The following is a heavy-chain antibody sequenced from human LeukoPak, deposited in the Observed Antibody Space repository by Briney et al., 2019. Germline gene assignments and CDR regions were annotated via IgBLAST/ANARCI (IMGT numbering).Heavy chain of an antibody. CDR1: GFTFSSYG. V-gene: IGHV3-33*01. CDR3: ARDCLESQSNAFDM. J-gene: IGHJ3*02. D-gene: IGHD1-1*01. Sequence: GRSLRLSRAASGFTFSSYGMHWVRQAPGKGLEWVAVIWYDGSNKYYADSVKGRFTISRDNSKNTLYLQMNSLRAEDTAVYCCARDCLESQSNAFDMWGQGTQVTVSS. CDR2: IWYDGSNK.